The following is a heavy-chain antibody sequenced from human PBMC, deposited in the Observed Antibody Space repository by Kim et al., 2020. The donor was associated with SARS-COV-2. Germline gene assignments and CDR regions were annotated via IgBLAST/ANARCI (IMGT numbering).Heavy chain of an antibody. J-gene: IGHJ6*02. CDR3: AKNPFWLLPPYYYGMDV. CDR1: GFTFSSYA. D-gene: IGHD2-15*01. V-gene: IGHV3-23*01. Sequence: GGSLRLSCAASGFTFSSYAMSWVRQAPGKGLEWVSAISGSGGSTYYADSVKGRFTISRDNSKNTLYLQMNSLRAEDTAVYYCAKNPFWLLPPYYYGMDVWGQGTTVTVSS. CDR2: ISGSGGST.